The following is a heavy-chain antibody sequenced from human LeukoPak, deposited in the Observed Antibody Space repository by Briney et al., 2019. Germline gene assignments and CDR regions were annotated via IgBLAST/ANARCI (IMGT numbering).Heavy chain of an antibody. CDR1: GFTFSSYG. CDR2: IWYDGSNK. V-gene: IGHV3-33*08. CDR3: ARDRSGMDV. Sequence: QPGGSLRLSCAASGFTFSSYGMHWVRQAPGKGLEWVAVIWYDGSNKYYADSAKGRFTISRDNSKNTLYLQMNSLRAEDTAVYYCARDRSGMDVWGQGTTVTVSS. J-gene: IGHJ6*02.